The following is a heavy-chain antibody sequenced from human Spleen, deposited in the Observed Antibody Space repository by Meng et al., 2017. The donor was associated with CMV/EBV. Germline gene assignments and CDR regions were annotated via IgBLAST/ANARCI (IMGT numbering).Heavy chain of an antibody. Sequence: HEGAPWSGMPSLPLSPPYTVSFVHTRRYSLSLIRHPAGKGLEWIGRIYTSGSTNYNPSLKSRVTISVDTSKNQFSLKLSSVTAADTAVYYCARDRGSSSTWFDPWGQGTLVTVSS. CDR1: FVHTRRYS. CDR2: IYTSGST. D-gene: IGHD6-6*01. V-gene: IGHV4-4*07. J-gene: IGHJ5*02. CDR3: ARDRGSSSTWFDP.